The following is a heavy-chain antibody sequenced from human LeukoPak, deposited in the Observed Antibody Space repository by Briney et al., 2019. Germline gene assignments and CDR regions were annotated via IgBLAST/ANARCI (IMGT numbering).Heavy chain of an antibody. CDR3: ARVVGSYFDY. D-gene: IGHD5-12*01. CDR1: GGSISSSNW. V-gene: IGHV4-4*02. CDR2: IYYSGST. Sequence: KASETLSLTCAVSGGSISSSNWWSWVRQPPGKGLEWIGSIYYSGSTYYNPSLKSRVTISGDTSKNQLSLKLSSVTAADTAVYYCARVVGSYFDYWGQGTLVTVSS. J-gene: IGHJ4*02.